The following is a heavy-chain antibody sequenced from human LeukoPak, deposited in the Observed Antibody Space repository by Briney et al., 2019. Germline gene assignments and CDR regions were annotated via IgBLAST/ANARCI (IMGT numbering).Heavy chain of an antibody. D-gene: IGHD3-3*01. V-gene: IGHV4-31*03. J-gene: IGHJ4*02. CDR2: IYYSGST. CDR1: GGSISSGGYY. Sequence: SETLSLTCTVSGGSISSGGYYWSWIRQHPGTGLEWVGYIYYSGSTYYNPSLKSRVTISVDTSKNQFSLKLSSVTAADTAVYYCARVSAFAVVSYFDYWGQGTLVTVSS. CDR3: ARVSAFAVVSYFDY.